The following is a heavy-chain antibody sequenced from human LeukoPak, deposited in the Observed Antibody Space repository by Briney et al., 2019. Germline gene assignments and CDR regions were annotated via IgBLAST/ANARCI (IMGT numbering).Heavy chain of an antibody. CDR1: GGSISSSSYY. Sequence: NSSETLSLTCTVSGGSISSSSYYWGWIRQPPGKGLEWIGSIYYSGSTYYNPSLKSRVTISVDTSKNQFSLKLSSVTAADTAVYYCARGVPHYGFWSNYGGGYYYYMDVWGKGTTVTVSS. D-gene: IGHD3-3*01. V-gene: IGHV4-39*07. CDR3: ARGVPHYGFWSNYGGGYYYYMDV. CDR2: IYYSGST. J-gene: IGHJ6*03.